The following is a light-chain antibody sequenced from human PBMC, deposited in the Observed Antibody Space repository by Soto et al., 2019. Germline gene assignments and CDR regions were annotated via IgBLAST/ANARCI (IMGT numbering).Light chain of an antibody. Sequence: VLKQPPSVSGAPGGRGTISNTRSSPNIGAGYDVHWYQQLPGTAPKLLIYGNSNRPSGVPDRFSGSKSGTSASLAITGLQAEDEADYYCQSYDSSLSGSCVFGTGTQLTVL. CDR2: GNS. CDR3: QSYDSSLSGSCV. V-gene: IGLV1-40*01. CDR1: SPNIGAGYD. J-gene: IGLJ1*01.